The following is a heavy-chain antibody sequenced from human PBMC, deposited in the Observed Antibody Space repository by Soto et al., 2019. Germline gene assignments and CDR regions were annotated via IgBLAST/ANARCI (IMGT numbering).Heavy chain of an antibody. Sequence: QVPLVQSGAEVKKPGASVKVSCKASGYTFTSYGITWVRQAPGQGLEWMGWISAYNGNTNYAQKPQGRVTMTTDTSTSTAYMELRSLRSDDTAVYYCARDLWNDPIYFYYMDVWGKGTTVTVSS. V-gene: IGHV1-18*01. J-gene: IGHJ6*03. CDR2: ISAYNGNT. CDR1: GYTFTSYG. CDR3: ARDLWNDPIYFYYMDV. D-gene: IGHD1-1*01.